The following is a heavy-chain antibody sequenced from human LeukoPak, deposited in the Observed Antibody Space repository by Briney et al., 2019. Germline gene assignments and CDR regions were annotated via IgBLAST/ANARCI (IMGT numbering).Heavy chain of an antibody. V-gene: IGHV1-2*02. CDR1: GYIFTGYF. CDR2: INPNSGGA. D-gene: IGHD1-14*01. J-gene: IGHJ4*02. Sequence: GASVKVSCKASGYIFTGYFMHWVRQAPGQGLEWMGWINPNSGGANYAQKFQGRVTMTRDTSISTAYMELSSLRSDDTAVYYCARDGNLDYWGQGTLVTVSP. CDR3: ARDGNLDY.